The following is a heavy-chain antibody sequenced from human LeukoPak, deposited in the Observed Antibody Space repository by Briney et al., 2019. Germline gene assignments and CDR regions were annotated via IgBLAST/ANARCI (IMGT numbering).Heavy chain of an antibody. J-gene: IGHJ4*02. Sequence: GGSLRLSCAASGLTFSRYWLTWVRQAPGKGLEWVANINQDGSEKNYVDSVKGRLTISRDNAKSSLYLQMNSLRDEDTAVYHCVSRGCTANACFVSSFNCFDHWGQGSLVTVSS. V-gene: IGHV3-7*03. CDR1: GLTFSRYW. D-gene: IGHD2-8*02. CDR2: INQDGSEK. CDR3: VSRGCTANACFVSSFNCFDH.